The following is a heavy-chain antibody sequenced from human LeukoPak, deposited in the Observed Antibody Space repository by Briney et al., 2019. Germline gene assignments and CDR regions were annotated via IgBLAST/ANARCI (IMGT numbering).Heavy chain of an antibody. CDR2: ISSSSSYI. Sequence: GGSLRLSCAASGFTFSSYSMNWVRQASGKGLEWVSSISSSSSYIYYADSVKGRFTISRDKAKNSLYLQMNSLRAEDTAVYYCARVTTMVRGVIIGFDYGGQGTLVTVSS. J-gene: IGHJ4*02. CDR3: ARVTTMVRGVIIGFDY. V-gene: IGHV3-21*01. D-gene: IGHD3-10*01. CDR1: GFTFSSYS.